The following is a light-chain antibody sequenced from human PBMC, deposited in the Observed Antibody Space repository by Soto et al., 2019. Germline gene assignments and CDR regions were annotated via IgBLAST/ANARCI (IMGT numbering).Light chain of an antibody. J-gene: IGLJ1*01. CDR2: SNN. CDR1: SSHIGSNT. CDR3: AAWDDSLNGRYV. Sequence: QSVLTQPASASGTPGRRVTISCSGSSSHIGSNTVNWYQQLPGTAPKLLIYSNNQRPSGVPDRFSGSKSGTSASLAISGLQSEDEADYYCAAWDDSLNGRYVFGTGTKVTVL. V-gene: IGLV1-44*01.